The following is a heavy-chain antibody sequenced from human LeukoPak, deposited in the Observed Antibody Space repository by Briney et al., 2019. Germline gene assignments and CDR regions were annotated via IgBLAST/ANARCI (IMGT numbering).Heavy chain of an antibody. D-gene: IGHD6-13*01. CDR2: IRHDGSTK. CDR3: ARSVPYGTTWYGRSDC. CDR1: GFPFYSYW. V-gene: IGHV3-7*03. Sequence: GGSLRLSCTASGFPFYSYWMTWVRQTPGKGLEWVANIRHDGSTKYYVDSVGGRFTISRDNAMNSLYLQMDSLRVEDTAIYYCARSVPYGTTWYGRSDCWGQGTQVTVSS. J-gene: IGHJ4*02.